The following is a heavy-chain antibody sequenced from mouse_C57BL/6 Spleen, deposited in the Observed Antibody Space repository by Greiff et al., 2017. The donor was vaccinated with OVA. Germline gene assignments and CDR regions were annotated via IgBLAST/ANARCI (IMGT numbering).Heavy chain of an antibody. D-gene: IGHD2-5*01. J-gene: IGHJ1*03. CDR2: IDPSDSYT. V-gene: IGHV1-50*01. CDR1: GYTFTSYW. Sequence: QVQLQQPGAELVKPGASVKLSCKASGYTFTSYWMQWVKQRPGQGLEWIGEIDPSDSYTNYNQKFKSKATLTVDTSSSTAYMQLSSLTSEDSAVYYCARDSNYLRHFDVWGTGTTVTVSS. CDR3: ARDSNYLRHFDV.